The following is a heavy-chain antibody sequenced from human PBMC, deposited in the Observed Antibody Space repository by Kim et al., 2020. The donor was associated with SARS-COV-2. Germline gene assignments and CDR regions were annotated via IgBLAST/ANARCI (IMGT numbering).Heavy chain of an antibody. CDR3: AKTSGGSCLNGCYFDY. CDR1: GFTFDDYA. J-gene: IGHJ4*02. D-gene: IGHD2-15*01. CDR2: ISWNSGSI. Sequence: GGSLRLSCAASGFTFDDYAMHWVRQAPGKGLEWISGISWNSGSIGYADSVKGRFTISRDNAKNSLYLQMNSLRAEDTALYYCAKTSGGSCLNGCYFDYWGQGTLVTVSS. V-gene: IGHV3-9*01.